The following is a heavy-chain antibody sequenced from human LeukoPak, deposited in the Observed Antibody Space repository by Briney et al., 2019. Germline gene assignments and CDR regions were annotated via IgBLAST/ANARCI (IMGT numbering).Heavy chain of an antibody. CDR3: ARTADWSYYYYYMDV. CDR2: INPNSGGT. CDR1: GYTFTGYY. V-gene: IGHV1-2*02. J-gene: IGHJ6*03. Sequence: ASVKVSCKASGYTFTGYYMHWVRRAPGQGLEWMGWINPNSGGTNYAQKFQGRVTMTRNTSISTAYMELSSLRSDDTAVYYCARTADWSYYYYYMDVWGKGTTVTVSS. D-gene: IGHD3-9*01.